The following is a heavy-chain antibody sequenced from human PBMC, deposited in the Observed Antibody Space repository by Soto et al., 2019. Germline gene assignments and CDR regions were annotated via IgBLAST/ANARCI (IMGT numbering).Heavy chain of an antibody. CDR1: GGTFSSYA. Sequence: QVQLVQSGAEVKKPGSSVKVSCKASGGTFSSYAISWVRQAPGQGLEWMGGIIPIFGTANYAQKFQGRVTITADKPTSTAYMELTSLRSEDTAVYYCARDQKGSSPPAIKYYYYGMDVWGQGTTVTVSS. D-gene: IGHD6-6*01. CDR3: ARDQKGSSPPAIKYYYYGMDV. CDR2: IIPIFGTA. V-gene: IGHV1-69*06. J-gene: IGHJ6*02.